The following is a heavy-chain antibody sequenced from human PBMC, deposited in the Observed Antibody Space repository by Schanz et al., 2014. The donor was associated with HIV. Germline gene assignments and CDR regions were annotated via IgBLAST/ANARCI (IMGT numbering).Heavy chain of an antibody. Sequence: QVQLVQSGAEVKKPVASVRVSCKTSGYIFTSNGISWVRQAPGQGLEWMGWISTSNGNTNYAQKFQGRVTMTTDTSTSTAYMELRSLRSDDTAVYYCAREKTTLNWFDPWGQGTLVTVSS. CDR3: AREKTTLNWFDP. J-gene: IGHJ5*02. D-gene: IGHD4-4*01. CDR2: ISTSNGNT. CDR1: GYIFTSNG. V-gene: IGHV1-18*01.